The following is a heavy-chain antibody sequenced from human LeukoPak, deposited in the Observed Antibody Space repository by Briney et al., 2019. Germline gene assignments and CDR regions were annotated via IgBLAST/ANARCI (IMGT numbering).Heavy chain of an antibody. J-gene: IGHJ4*02. CDR3: ARGDRGSCGVDY. CDR2: INHSGST. D-gene: IGHD5-18*01. Sequence: SETLSLTCAVYGGSFSGYYWSWIRQPPGKGLEWIGEINHSGSTNYNPSLKSRVTISVDTSKNQFSLKLSSVTAADTAVYYCARGDRGSCGVDYWGQGTLVTVSS. V-gene: IGHV4-34*01. CDR1: GGSFSGYY.